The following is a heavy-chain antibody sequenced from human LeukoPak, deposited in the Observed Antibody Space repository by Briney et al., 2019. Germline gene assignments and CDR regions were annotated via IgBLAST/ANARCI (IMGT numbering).Heavy chain of an antibody. CDR3: ARGVEPLAANTLAY. CDR2: LYSDGNT. V-gene: IGHV3-53*01. CDR1: GFTVITNN. D-gene: IGHD1-14*01. Sequence: GGSLRLSCAASGFTVITNNMTWVRQAPGKGLEWVSVLYSDGNTKYADSVQGRFTISRDNSKNTLYLEMNSLSPDDTAVYYCARGVEPLAANTLAYWGQGTLVSVSS. J-gene: IGHJ4*02.